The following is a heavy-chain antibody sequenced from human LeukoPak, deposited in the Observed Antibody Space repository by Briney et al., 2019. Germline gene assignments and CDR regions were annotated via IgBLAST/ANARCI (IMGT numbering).Heavy chain of an antibody. Sequence: GGSLRLSCAASGFTLSSYSMNWVRQGPGKGLEWVSYISGSSSTIYYADSVKGRFTISRDNAKNSLYLQMNSLRAEDTAVYYCARGEDNADEYLREDYWGQGILVTVSS. CDR2: ISGSSSTI. J-gene: IGHJ4*02. D-gene: IGHD3-16*01. CDR3: ARGEDNADEYLREDY. V-gene: IGHV3-48*04. CDR1: GFTLSSYS.